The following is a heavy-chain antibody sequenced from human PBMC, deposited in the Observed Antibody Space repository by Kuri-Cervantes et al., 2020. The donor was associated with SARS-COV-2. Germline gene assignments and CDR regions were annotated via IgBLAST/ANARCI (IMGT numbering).Heavy chain of an antibody. CDR2: INPNSGGT. CDR3: ATNALLL. Sequence: ASVKVSCKASGGTFSSYTISWVRQAPGQGLEWMGWINPNSGGTNYAQKFQGRVTMTRDTSISTAYMELSRLRSEDTAVYYCATNALLLWGKGTTVTVSS. CDR1: GGTFSSYT. J-gene: IGHJ6*04. D-gene: IGHD3-22*01. V-gene: IGHV1-2*02.